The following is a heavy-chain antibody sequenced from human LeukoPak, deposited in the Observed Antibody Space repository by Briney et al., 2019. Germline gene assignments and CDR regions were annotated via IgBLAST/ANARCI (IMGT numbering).Heavy chain of an antibody. CDR3: ARGALEYSGYDQTFDY. D-gene: IGHD5-12*01. V-gene: IGHV3-30*04. J-gene: IGHJ4*02. CDR2: ISYDGSNK. CDR1: GFTFSSYS. Sequence: GRSLRLSCAAAGFTFSSYSMCWVRQAPGKGLEWVTVISYDGSNKYYRDSVKGRFTISRDNSKNTVYLQMNSLRVEDTAVYYCARGALEYSGYDQTFDYWAQGTLVTVSS.